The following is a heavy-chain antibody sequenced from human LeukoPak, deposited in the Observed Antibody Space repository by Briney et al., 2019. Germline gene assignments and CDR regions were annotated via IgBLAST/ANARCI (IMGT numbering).Heavy chain of an antibody. V-gene: IGHV4-39*07. D-gene: IGHD3-9*01. CDR2: IYYSGST. CDR3: ARDYDILTGLNWFDP. Sequence: PSETLSLTCTVSGGSISSSSYYWGWIRQPPGKGLEWIGSIYYSGSTYYNPSLKSRVTISVDTSKNQFSLKLSSVTAADTAVYYCARDYDILTGLNWFDPWGQGTLVTVSS. CDR1: GGSISSSSYY. J-gene: IGHJ5*02.